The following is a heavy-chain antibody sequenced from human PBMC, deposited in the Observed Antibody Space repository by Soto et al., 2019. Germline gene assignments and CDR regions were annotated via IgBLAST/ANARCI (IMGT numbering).Heavy chain of an antibody. Sequence: GGSLRLSCAASGFTFRNYWMSWVRQAPGKGLEWVANIKQDGTEKYYVDSVKGRFTISRDNAMNSLYLQMNSLRAEDTAVYYCARDQVGVGEQYGMDVWGQGTTVTVSS. J-gene: IGHJ6*02. CDR2: IKQDGTEK. CDR1: GFTFRNYW. D-gene: IGHD3-3*01. V-gene: IGHV3-7*01. CDR3: ARDQVGVGEQYGMDV.